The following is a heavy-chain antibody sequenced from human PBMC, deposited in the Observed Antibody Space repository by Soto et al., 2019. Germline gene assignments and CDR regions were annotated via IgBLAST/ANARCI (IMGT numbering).Heavy chain of an antibody. CDR2: IWYDGSNK. CDR1: GVTFRSYG. Sequence: VQLVESGGGVVQPEKYLKVACVVSGVTFRSYGMHWVRQATGKGLEWVAAIWYDGSNKYYADSVKGRFTISRDNAKNTLYLEIYSLRVEDTAVYYCARAPDGCSGGTCYGMDVWGQGTTVTVS. D-gene: IGHD2-15*01. CDR3: ARAPDGCSGGTCYGMDV. V-gene: IGHV3-33*01. J-gene: IGHJ6*02.